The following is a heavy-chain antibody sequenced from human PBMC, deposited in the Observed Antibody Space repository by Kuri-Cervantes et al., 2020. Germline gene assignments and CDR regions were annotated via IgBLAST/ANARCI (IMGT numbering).Heavy chain of an antibody. CDR1: GFTFSSYW. V-gene: IGHV3-30-3*01. J-gene: IGHJ4*02. CDR2: ISYDGSNK. D-gene: IGHD1-26*01. CDR3: ATGVGATGY. Sequence: GESLKISCAASGFTFSSYWMSWVRQAPGKGLEWVAVISYDGSNKYYADSVKGRLTISRDNSKNTLYLQMNSLRAEDTAVYYCATGVGATGYWGQGTLVTVSS.